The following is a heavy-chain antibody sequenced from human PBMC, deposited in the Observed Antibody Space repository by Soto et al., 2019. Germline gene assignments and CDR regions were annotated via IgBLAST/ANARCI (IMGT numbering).Heavy chain of an antibody. CDR3: ARLDYYGSGTYYGRYYFDY. D-gene: IGHD3-10*01. CDR1: GGSISSGGYY. J-gene: IGHJ4*02. CDR2: IYYSGTT. Sequence: SETLSLTCTVSGGSISSGGYYWSWIRQHPGKGLEWIGDIYYSGTTHHNPSLKSRVTTSIDTSGNLFSLKLSSVTVADTAVYYCARLDYYGSGTYYGRYYFDYWGQGTLVTVSS. V-gene: IGHV4-39*01.